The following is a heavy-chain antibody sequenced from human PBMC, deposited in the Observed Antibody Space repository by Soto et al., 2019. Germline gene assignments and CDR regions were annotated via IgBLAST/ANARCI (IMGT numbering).Heavy chain of an antibody. J-gene: IGHJ5*02. V-gene: IGHV4-59*08. Sequence: QVQLQESGPGLVKPSETLSLTCTVSGASISSYYWSWIRQPPGKGLEWIGYISYSGSPNYNPSLKRRVTISVDTSKNQFSLKLSSVPAADTAVYYCARHAGWATPFDPWGQGTLVTVSS. CDR3: ARHAGWATPFDP. CDR1: GASISSYY. D-gene: IGHD5-12*01. CDR2: ISYSGSP.